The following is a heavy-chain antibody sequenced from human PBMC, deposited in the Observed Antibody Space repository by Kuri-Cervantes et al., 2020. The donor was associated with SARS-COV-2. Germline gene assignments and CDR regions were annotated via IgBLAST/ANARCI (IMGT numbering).Heavy chain of an antibody. J-gene: IGHJ6*03. CDR2: INPSGGST. CDR3: ARTRYFDWLLGAYYYYMDV. Sequence: ASVKVSCKASGYTFTSYYIHWVRQAPGQGLEWMGIINPSGGSTRYAQKFQGRVIMTRDTSTSTVYMELSSLRSEDTAVYYCARTRYFDWLLGAYYYYMDVWGKGTTVTVSS. D-gene: IGHD3-9*01. V-gene: IGHV1-46*03. CDR1: GYTFTSYY.